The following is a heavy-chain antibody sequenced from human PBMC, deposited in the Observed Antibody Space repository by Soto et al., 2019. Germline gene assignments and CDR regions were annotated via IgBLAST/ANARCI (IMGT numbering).Heavy chain of an antibody. J-gene: IGHJ4*02. CDR2: INAGNGNT. D-gene: IGHD2-2*01. CDR3: ADLSLGYCITTNCPPDY. Sequence: ASVKVSCKASGYTFTSYAMHWVRQAPGQRLEWMGWINAGNGNTKYSQKFQGRVTITRDTSASTAYMELSSLRSEDTAVYYCADLSLGYCITTNCPPDYWGQGTLVTVSS. CDR1: GYTFTSYA. V-gene: IGHV1-3*01.